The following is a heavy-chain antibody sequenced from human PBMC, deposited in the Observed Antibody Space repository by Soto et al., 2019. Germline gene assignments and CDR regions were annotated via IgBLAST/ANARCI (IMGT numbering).Heavy chain of an antibody. J-gene: IGHJ6*01. V-gene: IGHV3-9*01. Sequence: EVQLVESGGGLVQPGRSPRLSCAASGFTFDDYAMHWVRQAPGKGLEWVSGISWNSGSIGYADSVKGRFTISRDNAKKPLYLQMNSLRAEDTELYYCAKEGIYYYGSGSLKAKGGLDYYYGLDVWGQGTTVTVSS. CDR2: ISWNSGSI. CDR3: AKEGIYYYGSGSLKAKGGLDYYYGLDV. D-gene: IGHD3-10*01. CDR1: GFTFDDYA.